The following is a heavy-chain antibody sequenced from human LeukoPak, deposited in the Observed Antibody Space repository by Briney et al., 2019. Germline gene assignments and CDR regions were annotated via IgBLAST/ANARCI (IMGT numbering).Heavy chain of an antibody. CDR1: GFTFSSYN. Sequence: GGSLTLSCAASGFTFSSYNMNWIRQPPGKGLEWISSINNSSSYIYYPASVKRRFTISRNNTKNSLHLQMNVLRAEHTAVYYCARVVTTATRRCFQHWGQGTLVTASS. J-gene: IGHJ1*01. D-gene: IGHD3-22*01. CDR3: ARVVTTATRRCFQH. CDR2: INNSSSYI. V-gene: IGHV3-21*01.